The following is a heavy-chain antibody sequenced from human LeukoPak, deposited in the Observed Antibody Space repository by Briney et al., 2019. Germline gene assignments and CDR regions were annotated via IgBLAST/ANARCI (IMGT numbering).Heavy chain of an antibody. Sequence: GRSLRLSCVASGFTFSSYAMHWVRQAPGKGLEWVAVISYDGSNKYYADSVKGRFTISRDNSKNTLYLQMNSLRAEDTAVYYCARGLAYCGGDCYSEYFQHWGQGTLVTVSS. CDR2: ISYDGSNK. CDR3: ARGLAYCGGDCYSEYFQH. D-gene: IGHD2-21*02. CDR1: GFTFSSYA. V-gene: IGHV3-30*04. J-gene: IGHJ1*01.